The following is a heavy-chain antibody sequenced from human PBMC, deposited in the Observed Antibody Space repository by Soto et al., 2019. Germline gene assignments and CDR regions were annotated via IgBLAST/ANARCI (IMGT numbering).Heavy chain of an antibody. V-gene: IGHV1-18*01. J-gene: IGHJ5*02. CDR3: ACYLVWGKSDIVGATTYNWLDT. CDR1: GYTFTDYG. D-gene: IGHD1-26*01. Sequence: ASVKVSCKASGYTFTDYGFTWVRQAPGQGLEWMGWISAYNGNTVSAPKFQGRLTMTTDTSTNTAYMELRSLRSDDTAVYYCACYLVWGKSDIVGATTYNWLDTWGRGTLVTVSS. CDR2: ISAYNGNT.